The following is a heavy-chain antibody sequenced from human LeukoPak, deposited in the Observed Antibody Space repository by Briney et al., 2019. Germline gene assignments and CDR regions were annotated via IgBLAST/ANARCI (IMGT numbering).Heavy chain of an antibody. V-gene: IGHV1-18*01. CDR3: ARAPLITIFGVVTPLMYYYGMDV. Sequence: ASVKVSCKASGYTFTSYGISWVRQAPGQGLEWMGWISAYNGNTNYAQKLQGRVTMTTDTSTSTAYMELRSLRSDDTAVYYCARAPLITIFGVVTPLMYYYGMDVWGQGTTVTVSS. CDR2: ISAYNGNT. CDR1: GYTFTSYG. J-gene: IGHJ6*02. D-gene: IGHD3-3*01.